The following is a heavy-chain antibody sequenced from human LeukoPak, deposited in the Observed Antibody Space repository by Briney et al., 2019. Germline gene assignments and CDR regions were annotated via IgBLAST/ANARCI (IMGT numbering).Heavy chain of an antibody. V-gene: IGHV4-34*01. D-gene: IGHD1-26*01. CDR1: GGSFSGYY. J-gene: IGHJ4*02. Sequence: SETLSLTCAVYGGSFSGYYWSWIRQPPGKGLEWIGEINHSGSTNYNPSLKSRVTISVDMSKNQFSLKLSSVTAADTAVYYCARLGGSYPIDYWGQGTLVTVSS. CDR2: INHSGST. CDR3: ARLGGSYPIDY.